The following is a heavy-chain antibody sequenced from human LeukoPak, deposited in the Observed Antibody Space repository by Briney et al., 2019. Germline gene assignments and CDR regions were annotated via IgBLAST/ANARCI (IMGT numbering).Heavy chain of an antibody. CDR3: ARHRGYCSSTSCYLQRGSLDHDAFDI. CDR1: GGSFSSSSYY. J-gene: IGHJ3*02. Sequence: KSSETLSLTCTVSGGSFSSSSYYWGWIRQPPGKGLEWIGTIYYSGSTYYNPSLKSRVTISVDTSKNQFSLKLSSVTAADAGVYYCARHRGYCSSTSCYLQRGSLDHDAFDIWGQGTMVTVSS. CDR2: IYYSGST. V-gene: IGHV4-39*01. D-gene: IGHD2-2*03.